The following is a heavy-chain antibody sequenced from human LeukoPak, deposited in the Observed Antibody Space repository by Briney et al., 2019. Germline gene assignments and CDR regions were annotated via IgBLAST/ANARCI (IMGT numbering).Heavy chain of an antibody. D-gene: IGHD3-10*01. CDR3: ASMVRGVTLDP. CDR1: GGSISSGGYS. V-gene: IGHV4-30-2*01. J-gene: IGHJ5*02. Sequence: PSQTLSLTCAVSGGSISSGGYSWSWIRQPPGKGLEWIGYIYHSGSTYYNPSLKSRVTISVDRSKNQFSLKLSSVTAADTAVYYCASMVRGVTLDPWGQGTLVTVSP. CDR2: IYHSGST.